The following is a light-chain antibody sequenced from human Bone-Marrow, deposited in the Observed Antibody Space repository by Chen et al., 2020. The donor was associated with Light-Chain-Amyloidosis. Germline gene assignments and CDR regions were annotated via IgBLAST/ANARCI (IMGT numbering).Light chain of an antibody. Sequence: SYVLTQPSSVSVAPGQTATIACGGNNIGSTSVHWYQQTPGQAPLLVVYDDSDRPSGIPERLSGSNSGNTATRTISRVGAGDEADYYCQVWDRSSDRPVFGGGTKLTVL. CDR3: QVWDRSSDRPV. CDR1: NIGSTS. CDR2: DDS. V-gene: IGLV3-21*02. J-gene: IGLJ3*02.